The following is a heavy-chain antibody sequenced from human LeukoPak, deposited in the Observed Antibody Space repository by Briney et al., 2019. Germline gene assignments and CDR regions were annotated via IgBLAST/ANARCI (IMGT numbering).Heavy chain of an antibody. Sequence: SETLSLTCTVSGGSISSYYWSWIRQPPGKGLEWIGYIYYSGSTNYNPSLKSRVTISVDTSKNQFSLKLSSVTAADTAVYYCARGGDHRNVDAFDIWGQGTMVTVSS. CDR1: GGSISSYY. D-gene: IGHD2-21*01. CDR3: ARGGDHRNVDAFDI. V-gene: IGHV4-59*01. J-gene: IGHJ3*02. CDR2: IYYSGST.